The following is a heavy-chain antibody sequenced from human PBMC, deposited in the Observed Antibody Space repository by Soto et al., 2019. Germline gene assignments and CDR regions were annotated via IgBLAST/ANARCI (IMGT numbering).Heavy chain of an antibody. CDR2: ISGSGGST. Sequence: GGSLRLCCAASGFTFSSYAMSWVRQAPGKGLEWVSAISGSGGSTYYADSVKGRFTISRDNSKNTLYLQMNSLRAEDTAVYYCAIGPDFWSAPHYFDYWGQGTLVTVSS. CDR3: AIGPDFWSAPHYFDY. V-gene: IGHV3-23*01. J-gene: IGHJ4*02. CDR1: GFTFSSYA. D-gene: IGHD3-3*01.